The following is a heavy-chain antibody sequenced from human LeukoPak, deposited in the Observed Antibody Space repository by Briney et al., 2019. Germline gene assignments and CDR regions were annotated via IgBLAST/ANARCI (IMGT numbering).Heavy chain of an antibody. CDR1: GFTFSSYG. D-gene: IGHD3-16*01. J-gene: IGHJ6*03. CDR3: AKQGGGMGRGYYMDV. Sequence: GGSLRLSCAASGFTFSSYGMHWVRQAQGKGLEWVAFIRYDGSKKYYADSVKGRLTISRDNSKNTLYLQMHSLRAEDTAVYYCAKQGGGMGRGYYMDVWGKGTTVTVSS. V-gene: IGHV3-30*02. CDR2: IRYDGSKK.